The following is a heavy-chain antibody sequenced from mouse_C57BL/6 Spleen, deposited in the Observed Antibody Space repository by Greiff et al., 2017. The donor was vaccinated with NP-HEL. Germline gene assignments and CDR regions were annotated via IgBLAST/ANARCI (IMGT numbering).Heavy chain of an antibody. CDR2: INPSSGYT. CDR3: ARDEPYAMDY. CDR1: GYTFTSYT. V-gene: IGHV1-4*01. J-gene: IGHJ4*01. Sequence: QVQLQQSGAELARPGASVKMSCKASGYTFTSYTMHWVKQRPGQGLEWIGYINPSSGYTKYNQKFKDKATLTADKSSSTAYMQLSSLTSEDSAVYYCARDEPYAMDYWGQGTSVTVSS.